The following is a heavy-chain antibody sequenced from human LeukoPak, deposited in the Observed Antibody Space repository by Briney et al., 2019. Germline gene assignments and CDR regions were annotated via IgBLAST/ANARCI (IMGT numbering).Heavy chain of an antibody. CDR1: GMTFYRHG. CDR2: IKYDGSRT. D-gene: IGHD5-24*01. J-gene: IGHJ4*02. V-gene: IGHV3-30*02. Sequence: GGSLRLSCVVFGMTFYRHGMHRVRQPPGKGLEWLAFIKYDGSRTDYEDSVQGRFTVSRDNSKNTFYLEMNSIRAEDTAIYYCVKDTIFTVDPFDYWGQGTLVTVSS. CDR3: VKDTIFTVDPFDY.